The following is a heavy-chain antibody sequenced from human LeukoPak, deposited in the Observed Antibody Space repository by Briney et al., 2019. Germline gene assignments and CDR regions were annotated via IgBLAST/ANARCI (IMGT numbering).Heavy chain of an antibody. Sequence: SVKVSCKASGGTFSSYAISWVRQAPGQGLEWMGRIIPILGIANYAQKFQGRVTITADKSTSTAYMELSSLRSEGTAVYYCARDSDCSSTSCAYYYYYYGMDVWGQGTTVTVSS. CDR3: ARDSDCSSTSCAYYYYYYGMDV. D-gene: IGHD2-2*01. CDR2: IIPILGIA. V-gene: IGHV1-69*04. J-gene: IGHJ6*02. CDR1: GGTFSSYA.